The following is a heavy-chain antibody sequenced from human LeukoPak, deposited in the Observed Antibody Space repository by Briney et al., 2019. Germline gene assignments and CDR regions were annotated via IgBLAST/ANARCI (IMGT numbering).Heavy chain of an antibody. CDR1: RFTLTVAW. V-gene: IGHV3-15*01. D-gene: IGHD3-16*01. J-gene: IGHJ4*02. CDR3: SKYRWSYDVSGYDC. Sequence: VGSLRLSCALSRFTLTVAWMSWGRDAAGKGLERRGRIKRKTDGGKTDYAALAKGIFTISRNYSKNTLFLQMNRLENEDSVLYYGSKYRWSYDVSGYDCWGQGTLVTVS. CDR2: IKRKTDGGKT.